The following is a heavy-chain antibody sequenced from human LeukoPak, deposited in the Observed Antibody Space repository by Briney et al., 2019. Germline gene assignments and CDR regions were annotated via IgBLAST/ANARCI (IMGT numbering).Heavy chain of an antibody. CDR1: GGSFSSSSYH. CDR2: IYYSGST. J-gene: IGHJ4*02. Sequence: PSETLSLTCTVSGGSFSSSSYHWGWIRQPPGKGLEWIGSIYYSGSTYYNPSLKSRVTISVDTSKNQFSLKLSSVTAADTAVYYCARTYYDILTGYYQFDYWGQGTLVTVSS. CDR3: ARTYYDILTGYYQFDY. V-gene: IGHV4-39*07. D-gene: IGHD3-9*01.